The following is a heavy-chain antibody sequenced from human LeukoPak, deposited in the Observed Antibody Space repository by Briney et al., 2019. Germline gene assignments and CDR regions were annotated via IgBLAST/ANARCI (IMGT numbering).Heavy chain of an antibody. CDR1: GGSISSGGYS. D-gene: IGHD3-22*01. CDR3: ARSLDSSGYYIFDL. J-gene: IGHJ2*01. Sequence: SETLSLTCAVSGGSISSGGYSWSWIRQPPGKGLEWIGYIYHSGSTYYNPSLKSRVTISVDASENQFSLKLSSMTAADTAIYYCARSLDSSGYYIFDLWGRGTLATVSS. V-gene: IGHV4-30-2*01. CDR2: IYHSGST.